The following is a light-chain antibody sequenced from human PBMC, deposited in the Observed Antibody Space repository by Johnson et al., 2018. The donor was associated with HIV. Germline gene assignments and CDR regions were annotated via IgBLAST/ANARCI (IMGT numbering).Light chain of an antibody. CDR3: GRWDDSLSTYV. CDR2: DNS. J-gene: IGLJ1*01. V-gene: IGLV1-51*01. CDR1: SSNIGNKY. Sequence: QSVLTQPPSVSAAPGQKVTISCSGSSSNIGNKYVSWYQQFPGTAPKVLIYDNSKRPSGIPDRFSGSKSGTSATLGITGLQTGDEADYYCGRWDDSLSTYVFGTGTKVTVL.